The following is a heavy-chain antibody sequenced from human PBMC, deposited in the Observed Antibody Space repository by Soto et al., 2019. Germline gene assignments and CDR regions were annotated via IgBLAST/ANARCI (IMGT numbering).Heavy chain of an antibody. CDR1: GFTVSSNY. J-gene: IGHJ6*02. CDR2: IYSGGST. V-gene: IGHV3-53*01. CDR3: ASGGGWYYDYYYYGMDA. Sequence: PGGSLRLSCAASGFTVSSNYMSWVRQAPGKGLEWVSVIYSGGSTYYADSVKGRFTISRDNSKNTLYLQMNSLGAEDTAVYYCASGGGWYYDYYYYGMDAWGQGTTVTVSS. D-gene: IGHD2-15*01.